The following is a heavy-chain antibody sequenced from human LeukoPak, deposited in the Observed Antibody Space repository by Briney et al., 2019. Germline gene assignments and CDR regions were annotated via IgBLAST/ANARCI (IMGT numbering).Heavy chain of an antibody. CDR2: ISRSSSYI. CDR1: GFTFSTYS. V-gene: IGHV3-21*01. J-gene: IGHJ6*02. CDR3: ARDGEIAAAGHYYYGMDV. Sequence: GGSLRLSCAASGFTFSTYSMNWVRQAPGKGLEWVSSISRSSSYIYYADSVKGRFTISRDNAANSLYLQMNSLRAEDTAVYYCARDGEIAAAGHYYYGMDVWGQGTTVTVSS. D-gene: IGHD6-13*01.